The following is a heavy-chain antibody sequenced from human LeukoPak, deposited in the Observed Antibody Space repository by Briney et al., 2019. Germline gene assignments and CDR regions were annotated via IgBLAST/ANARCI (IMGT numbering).Heavy chain of an antibody. CDR1: GGTFSSYA. Sequence: GASVKVSCKASGGTFSSYAIGWVRQAPGQGLEWMGGIIPIFGTANYAQKFQGRVTITTDESTSTAYMELSSLRSEDTAVYYCAMCSSTSCYLGKEGYFQHWGQGTLVTVSS. D-gene: IGHD2-2*01. CDR3: AMCSSTSCYLGKEGYFQH. V-gene: IGHV1-69*05. J-gene: IGHJ1*01. CDR2: IIPIFGTA.